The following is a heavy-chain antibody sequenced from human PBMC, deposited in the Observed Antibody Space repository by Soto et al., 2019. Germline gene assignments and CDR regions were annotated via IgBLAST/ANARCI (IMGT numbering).Heavy chain of an antibody. V-gene: IGHV4-30-4*01. CDR2: IYYSGST. D-gene: IGHD3-16*01. J-gene: IGHJ4*02. CDR3: ATGDDHYFDY. CDR1: GGSISSGYYY. Sequence: SETLSLTCTVSGGSISSGYYYWSWIRQPPGKGLEWIGYIYYSGSTYYNPSLKSRAAISADTSKNQFSLKLSSVTAADTAVYYCATGDDHYFDYWGQGALVTVSS.